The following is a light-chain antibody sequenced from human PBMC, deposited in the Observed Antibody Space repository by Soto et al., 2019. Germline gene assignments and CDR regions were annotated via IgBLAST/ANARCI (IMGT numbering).Light chain of an antibody. J-gene: IGKJ1*01. V-gene: IGKV1-5*01. Sequence: DIQMTQSPSTLSASVGDRVTITCRASQTVERWLVWYQQKPGRAPSLLISDVSSLERGVPSRFSGSGSATEFTLTISGLQPDDFATYYCQQYKDSMWTFGQGTKV. CDR3: QQYKDSMWT. CDR2: DVS. CDR1: QTVERW.